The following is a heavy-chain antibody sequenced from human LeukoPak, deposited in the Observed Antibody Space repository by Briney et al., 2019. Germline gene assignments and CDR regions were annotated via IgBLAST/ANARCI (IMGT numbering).Heavy chain of an antibody. CDR1: GYSISSGYY. J-gene: IGHJ4*02. Sequence: SETLSLTCTVSGYSISSGYYWGWIRQPPGQGLERIGSIYHSGSTYYNPSLKSRVTISVDTSKNQFSLKLSSVTAADTAVYYCASSGSYFQADYWGQGTLVTVSS. CDR3: ASSGSYFQADY. CDR2: IYHSGST. V-gene: IGHV4-38-2*02. D-gene: IGHD3-10*01.